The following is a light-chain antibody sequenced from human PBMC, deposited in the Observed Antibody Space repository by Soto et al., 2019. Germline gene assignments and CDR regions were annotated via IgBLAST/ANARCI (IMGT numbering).Light chain of an antibody. V-gene: IGKV1-5*03. J-gene: IGKJ1*01. CDR3: QHYKIYPWT. Sequence: DIQMTQSPSTMSASVGDRVTITCRASQSIDSWLAWYQQKPGKAPKFLMYKASNLESGVPLRFSGSGSETEFTLTISSLQPDDFAIYDCQHYKIYPWTFGQGTKVELK. CDR1: QSIDSW. CDR2: KAS.